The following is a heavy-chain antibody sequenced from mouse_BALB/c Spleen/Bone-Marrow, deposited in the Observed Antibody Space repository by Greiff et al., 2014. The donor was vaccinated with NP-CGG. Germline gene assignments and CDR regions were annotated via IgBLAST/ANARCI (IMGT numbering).Heavy chain of an antibody. D-gene: IGHD1-1*01. V-gene: IGHV14-3*02. Sequence: EVQLQQSGAELVKPGAPVKLSCTASGFNIRDTYMHWVKQRPEQGLEWIGRIDPGNGNTKYDPKFQGKATITADTSSNTAYLQLSSLTSEDTAVYYCASYYYGSSSFAYWGQGTLVTVSA. CDR2: IDPGNGNT. J-gene: IGHJ3*01. CDR1: GFNIRDTY. CDR3: ASYYYGSSSFAY.